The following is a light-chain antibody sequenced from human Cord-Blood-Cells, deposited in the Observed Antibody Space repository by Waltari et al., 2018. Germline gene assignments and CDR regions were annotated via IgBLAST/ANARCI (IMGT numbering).Light chain of an antibody. CDR3: QSYDSSLSWV. CDR1: SSNIGAGSD. Sequence: QSVLTLPRSVSVVLGHGVTNSSTGRSSNIGAGSDVHWYQQLPGTAPQLLIYGNSDRPSGVPDRFSGSKSGTSASLAITGLQAEDGADYYCQSYDSSLSWVFGGGTKLTVL. V-gene: IGLV1-40*01. J-gene: IGLJ3*02. CDR2: GNS.